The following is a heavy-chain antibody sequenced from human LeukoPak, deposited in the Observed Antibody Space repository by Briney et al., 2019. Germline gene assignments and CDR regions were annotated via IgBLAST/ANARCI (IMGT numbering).Heavy chain of an antibody. V-gene: IGHV1-2*04. Sequence: ASVKVSCKASGYTFTGYYMHWVRQAPGQGLEWMGWINPNSGGTNYAQKFQGWVTMTRDTSISTAYMELSRLRSDDTAVYYCARDSGSYPYYFDYWGQGTLVTVSS. D-gene: IGHD1-26*01. CDR2: INPNSGGT. J-gene: IGHJ4*02. CDR1: GYTFTGYY. CDR3: ARDSGSYPYYFDY.